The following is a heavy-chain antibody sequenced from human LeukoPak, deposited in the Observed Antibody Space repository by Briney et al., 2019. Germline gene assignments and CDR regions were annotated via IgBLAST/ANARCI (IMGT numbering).Heavy chain of an antibody. J-gene: IGHJ4*02. CDR3: ARIGNYGDYHGYFDY. V-gene: IGHV3-30-3*01. CDR2: ISYDGSNK. Sequence: PGGSLRLSCAASGFTFSSYAMHWVRQAPGKGLEWVAVISYDGSNKYYADSVKGRFTISRDNSKNTLYLQMNSLRAEDTAVYYCARIGNYGDYHGYFDYWGQGTLVTVSS. D-gene: IGHD4-17*01. CDR1: GFTFSSYA.